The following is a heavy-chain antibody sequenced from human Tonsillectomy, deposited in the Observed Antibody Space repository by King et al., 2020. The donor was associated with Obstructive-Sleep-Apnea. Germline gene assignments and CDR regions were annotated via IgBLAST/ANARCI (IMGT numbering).Heavy chain of an antibody. CDR3: VRDLNYYDSSGYWYYFDY. J-gene: IGHJ4*02. CDR1: GFTFSSYS. D-gene: IGHD3-22*01. Sequence: ESGGGLVQTGGSLRLSCAASGFTFSSYSMNWVRQAPGKGLEWVSYIRSSSSTIYYADSVKGRFTISRDNAKNSLSLQMNSLSPEDTAVYYCVRDLNYYDSSGYWYYFDYWGQGTLVTVSS. CDR2: IRSSSSTI. V-gene: IGHV3-48*04.